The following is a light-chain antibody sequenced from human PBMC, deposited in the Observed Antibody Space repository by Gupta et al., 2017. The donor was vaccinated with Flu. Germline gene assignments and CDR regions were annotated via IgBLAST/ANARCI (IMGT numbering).Light chain of an antibody. CDR1: QGVSKY. Sequence: GDRVTVTCRASQGVSKYVTWYQQKPGDAPKLLIYTTSSLQGGVPSRFSGSGSGTYFTLTISSLQPEDSATYYCQQTNIFPITFGQGTRLEIK. CDR3: QQTNIFPIT. V-gene: IGKV1-12*01. J-gene: IGKJ5*01. CDR2: TTS.